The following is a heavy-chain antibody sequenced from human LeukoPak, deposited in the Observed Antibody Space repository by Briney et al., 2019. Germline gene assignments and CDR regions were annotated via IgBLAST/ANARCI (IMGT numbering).Heavy chain of an antibody. CDR1: GGTFSSYA. CDR3: ARDTRAGATTYYFDY. D-gene: IGHD1-26*01. Sequence: SVKVSCKASGGTFSSYAISWVRQAPGQGLEWMGGIIPIFGTANYAQKFQGRVTITADESTSTAYMELSSLRSEDTAVYYCARDTRAGATTYYFDYWGQGTLVTVSS. J-gene: IGHJ4*02. V-gene: IGHV1-69*01. CDR2: IIPIFGTA.